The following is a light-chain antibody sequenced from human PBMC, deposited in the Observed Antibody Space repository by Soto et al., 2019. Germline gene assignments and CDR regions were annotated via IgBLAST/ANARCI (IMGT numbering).Light chain of an antibody. J-gene: IGLJ1*01. CDR1: SSDVGGYNY. Sequence: QSVPTQPASVSGSPCQSFTISCTGNSSDVGGYNYVSWYQQHPGKAPKLMIYDVSNRPSGGSNRFSGSKSGNTASLTISGLQAEDEADYYCSSYTSSSTQVFGTGTKVTVL. CDR3: SSYTSSSTQV. CDR2: DVS. V-gene: IGLV2-14*01.